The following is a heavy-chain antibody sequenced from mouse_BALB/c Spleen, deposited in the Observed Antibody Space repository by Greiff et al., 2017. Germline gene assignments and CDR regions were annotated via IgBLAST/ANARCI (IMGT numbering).Heavy chain of an antibody. J-gene: IGHJ2*01. CDR2: INPSNGGT. Sequence: QVQLKQSGAELVKPGASVKLSCKASGYTFTSYYMYWVKQRPGQGLEWIGEINPSNGGTNFNEKFKSKATLTVDKSSSTAYMQLSSLTSEDSAVYYCTRDGSSYWGQGTTLTVSS. V-gene: IGHV1S81*02. CDR3: TRDGSSY. CDR1: GYTFTSYY. D-gene: IGHD1-1*01.